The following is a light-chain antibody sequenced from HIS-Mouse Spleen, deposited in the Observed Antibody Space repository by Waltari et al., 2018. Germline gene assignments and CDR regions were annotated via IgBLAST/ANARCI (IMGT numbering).Light chain of an antibody. CDR1: QSLLHSNGYNY. V-gene: IGKV2-28*01. J-gene: IGKJ1*01. Sequence: DIVMTQSPLSLPVTPVESASISCRSSQSLLHSNGYNYLDWYLQTPGQSPQLLIYLGSNRASGVPDRFIGSGSGTDFTLKISRVEAEDVGVYYCMQALQTPPTFGQGTKVEIK. CDR3: MQALQTPPT. CDR2: LGS.